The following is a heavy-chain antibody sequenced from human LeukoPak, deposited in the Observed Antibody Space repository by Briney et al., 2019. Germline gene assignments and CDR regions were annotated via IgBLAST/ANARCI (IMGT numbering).Heavy chain of an antibody. Sequence: ASVKVSCKASGYTFTGYYMHWVRQAPGQGLEWMGWINPNSGGTNYAQKFQGRVTMTRDTSISTAYMELSRLRSDDTAVYYCARDRGHSGYRTKDYYYYYMDVWGKGTTVTVSS. J-gene: IGHJ6*03. CDR3: ARDRGHSGYRTKDYYYYYMDV. V-gene: IGHV1-2*02. D-gene: IGHD5-12*01. CDR1: GYTFTGYY. CDR2: INPNSGGT.